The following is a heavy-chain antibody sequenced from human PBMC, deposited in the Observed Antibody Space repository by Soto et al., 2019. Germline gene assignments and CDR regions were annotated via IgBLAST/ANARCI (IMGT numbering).Heavy chain of an antibody. Sequence: ASVKVSCKASGGTFSSYAISWVRQAPGQGLEWMGGIIPIFGTANYAQKFQGRVTITADESTSTAYMELSSLRSEDTAVYYCARCYYYDSSGYYPNWFDPWGQGTLVTVSS. D-gene: IGHD3-22*01. V-gene: IGHV1-69*13. CDR1: GGTFSSYA. CDR2: IIPIFGTA. CDR3: ARCYYYDSSGYYPNWFDP. J-gene: IGHJ5*02.